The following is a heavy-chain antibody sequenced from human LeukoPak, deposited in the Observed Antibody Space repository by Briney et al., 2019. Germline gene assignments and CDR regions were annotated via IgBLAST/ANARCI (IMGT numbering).Heavy chain of an antibody. CDR2: ISYDGSNK. Sequence: PGGSLRLSCAASGFTFSSYSMNWVRQAPGKGLEWVAVISYDGSNKYYADSVKGRFTISRDNSKNTLYLQMNSLRAEDTAVYYCAKDGGKNDYGDYVPDLGYWGQGTLVTVSS. D-gene: IGHD4-17*01. J-gene: IGHJ4*02. CDR3: AKDGGKNDYGDYVPDLGY. V-gene: IGHV3-30*18. CDR1: GFTFSSYS.